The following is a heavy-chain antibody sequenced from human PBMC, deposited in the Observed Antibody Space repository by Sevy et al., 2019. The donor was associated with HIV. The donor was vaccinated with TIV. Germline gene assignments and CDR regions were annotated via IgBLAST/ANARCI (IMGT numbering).Heavy chain of an antibody. CDR2: IYSGGST. V-gene: IGHV3-53*01. D-gene: IGHD4-17*01. J-gene: IGHJ4*02. CDR1: GFTVSSNY. Sequence: GGSLRLSCAASGFTVSSNYMSWVRQAPGKGLEWVSVIYSGGSTYYADSVKGRFTISRDNSKNTLYLQMNSLRAEDTAVYYCVRGRYGDYVYSYWGQGTLVTVSS. CDR3: VRGRYGDYVYSY.